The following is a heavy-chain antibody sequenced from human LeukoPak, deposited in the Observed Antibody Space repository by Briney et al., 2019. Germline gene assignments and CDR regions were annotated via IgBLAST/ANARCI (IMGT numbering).Heavy chain of an antibody. J-gene: IGHJ4*02. CDR3: ASHYYDSSGYFAPFIN. D-gene: IGHD3-22*01. V-gene: IGHV5-10-1*01. CDR1: GYSFTSYW. Sequence: GESLKISCKGSGYSFTSYWISWVRQMPGKGLEWMGRIDPSDSYTNYSPSFQGHVTISADKSISIAYLQWSSLKASDTAMYYCASHYYDSSGYFAPFINWGQGTLVTVSS. CDR2: IDPSDSYT.